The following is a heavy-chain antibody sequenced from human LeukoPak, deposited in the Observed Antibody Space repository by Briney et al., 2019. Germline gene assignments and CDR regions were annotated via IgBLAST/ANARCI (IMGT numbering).Heavy chain of an antibody. CDR3: ARGNSRTVLDP. D-gene: IGHD6-13*01. Sequence: AAVPVSCKASRYTHISYDIPWMRQARAQGREWMGWISTYNGNTDYGQDVQGRVTMTTDTSTTTAYMELRSLTSDDTAVYYCARGNSRTVLDPWGQGTLVIVSS. V-gene: IGHV1-18*01. CDR1: RYTHISYD. J-gene: IGHJ5*02. CDR2: ISTYNGNT.